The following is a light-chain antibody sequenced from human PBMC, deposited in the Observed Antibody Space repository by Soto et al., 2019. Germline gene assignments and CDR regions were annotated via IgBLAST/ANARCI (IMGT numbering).Light chain of an antibody. V-gene: IGKV1-12*01. CDR2: STS. Sequence: IAMAQSPSSVPAPVGDRITINCRASQGIISRLAWYQQKPGQAPNILIYSTSTLQSGVPYRFSGRGSGTDFTLTISSLQTEDFASYYCQQANIIPTTFGGGTKVEI. CDR3: QQANIIPTT. CDR1: QGIISR. J-gene: IGKJ4*01.